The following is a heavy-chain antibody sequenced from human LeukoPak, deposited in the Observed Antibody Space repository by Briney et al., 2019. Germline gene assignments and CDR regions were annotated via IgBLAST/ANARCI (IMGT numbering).Heavy chain of an antibody. CDR2: IIPILGIT. J-gene: IGHJ4*02. D-gene: IGHD6-13*01. CDR1: GGTFSSYA. V-gene: IGHV1-69*04. CDR3: AREGSSPPDY. Sequence: GASVKVSCKASGGTFSSYAISWVRQAPGQGLEWMGRIIPILGITNYAQNFQGRVTITADKSTSTAYMELSSLRCEDTAVYYCAREGSSPPDYWGQGTLVTVSS.